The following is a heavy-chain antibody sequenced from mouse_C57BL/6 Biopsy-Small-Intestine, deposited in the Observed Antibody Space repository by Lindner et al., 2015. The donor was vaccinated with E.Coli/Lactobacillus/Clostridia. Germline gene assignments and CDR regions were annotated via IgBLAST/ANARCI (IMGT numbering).Heavy chain of an antibody. CDR1: GYTFTSYW. CDR2: INPSSGYT. D-gene: IGHD1-1*01. J-gene: IGHJ4*01. Sequence: VQLQESGAELAKPGASVKLSCKASGYTFTSYWMHWVKQRPGQGLEWIGYINPSSGYTKYNQKFKDKATLTADKSSSTAYMQLSSLTYEDSAIYYCARHFTSSVATGAMDYWGQGTSVTVSS. CDR3: ARHFTSSVATGAMDY. V-gene: IGHV1-7*01.